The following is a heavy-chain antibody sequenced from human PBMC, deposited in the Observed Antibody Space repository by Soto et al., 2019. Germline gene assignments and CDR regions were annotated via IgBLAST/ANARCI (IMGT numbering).Heavy chain of an antibody. CDR1: GFTFSSYA. J-gene: IGHJ6*01. Sequence: EVQLLESGGGLVQPGWSLRLSCAASGFTFSSYAMSWVRQAPGKGLEWVSVISGSGDSTYYADSVRGRFTISRDNSKNTLYLQMNSRRAEDTAVYYCAKDRDGAAAGPTKFYGMDVWGQGTTVTVSS. D-gene: IGHD6-13*01. CDR2: ISGSGDST. V-gene: IGHV3-23*01. CDR3: AKDRDGAAAGPTKFYGMDV.